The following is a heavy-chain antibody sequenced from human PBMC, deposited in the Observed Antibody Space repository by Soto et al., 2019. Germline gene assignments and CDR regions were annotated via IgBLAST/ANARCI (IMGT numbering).Heavy chain of an antibody. D-gene: IGHD1-1*01. V-gene: IGHV3-7*01. CDR2: IKQDGSEK. CDR1: GFSIRDYW. CDR3: ARGKDGRRAGTYYFDMDV. Sequence: EEQLVESGGGLVQPGGSLRLSCAASGFSIRDYWMTWVRQAPGKGLDWVANIKQDGSEKFYVDSLKGRFTISRDNAKNSVDLLMNSLRADDTAVYYCARGKDGRRAGTYYFDMDVWGKGTTVTLSS. J-gene: IGHJ6*03.